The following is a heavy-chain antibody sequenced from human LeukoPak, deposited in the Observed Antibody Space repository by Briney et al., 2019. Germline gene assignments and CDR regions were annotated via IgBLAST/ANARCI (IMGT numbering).Heavy chain of an antibody. J-gene: IGHJ4*02. Sequence: GGSLRLSCAASGFTFSSYWMSWVRQAPGKGLEWVANIKQDGSEKYYVDSVKGRFTISRDNAKNSLYLQMNSLRAEDTAVYYCARGGGGYSSSWYELTYFDYWGQGTLATVSS. CDR3: ARGGGGYSSSWYELTYFDY. V-gene: IGHV3-7*04. D-gene: IGHD6-13*01. CDR2: IKQDGSEK. CDR1: GFTFSSYW.